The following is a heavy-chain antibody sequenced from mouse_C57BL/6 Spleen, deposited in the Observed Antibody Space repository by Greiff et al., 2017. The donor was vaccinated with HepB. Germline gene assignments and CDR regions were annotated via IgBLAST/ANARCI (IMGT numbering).Heavy chain of an antibody. CDR2: ISYDGSN. D-gene: IGHD2-1*01. CDR3: ARYGNYPYYAMDY. Sequence: EVQLQESGPGLVKPSQSLSLTCSVTGYSITSGYYCNWIRQFPGNKLEWMGYISYDGSNNYNPSLKNRISITRDTSTNQCFLKLHSVTTEDTATYYCARYGNYPYYAMDYWGQGTSVTVSS. CDR1: GYSITSGYY. J-gene: IGHJ4*01. V-gene: IGHV3-6*01.